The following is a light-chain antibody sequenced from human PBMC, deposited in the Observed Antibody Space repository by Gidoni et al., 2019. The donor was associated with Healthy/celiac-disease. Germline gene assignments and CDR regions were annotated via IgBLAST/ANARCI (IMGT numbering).Light chain of an antibody. CDR3: QQYYSTPYT. J-gene: IGKJ2*01. CDR1: QSVLYSSNNTNN. V-gene: IGKV4-1*01. Sequence: DIVMTQSPDSLAVSLGERATINCKSSQSVLYSSNNTNNLAWYQRKPGQPPKLLIYWASTRESGVPDRFSGSGSGTDFTLTISSLQAEDVAVYYCQQYYSTPYTFGQGTKLEIK. CDR2: WAS.